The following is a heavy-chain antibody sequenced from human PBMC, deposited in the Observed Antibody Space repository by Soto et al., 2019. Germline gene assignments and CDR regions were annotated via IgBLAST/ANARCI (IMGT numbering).Heavy chain of an antibody. CDR1: GYRFTSYW. CDR3: ARKDKSGYFNGFDP. Sequence: PGESLQISCRTSGYRFTSYWIAWVRQMPGKGLEWMGIIFPSDSDTRYSPSFQGQVTISADRSTSTVFLQWASLKASDTAVYFCARKDKSGYFNGFDPWGQGTLVTV. CDR2: IFPSDSDT. V-gene: IGHV5-51*01. D-gene: IGHD3-22*01. J-gene: IGHJ5*02.